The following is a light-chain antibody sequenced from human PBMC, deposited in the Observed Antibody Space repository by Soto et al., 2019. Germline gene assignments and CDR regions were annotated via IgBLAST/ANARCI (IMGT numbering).Light chain of an antibody. J-gene: IGKJ5*01. CDR1: QSVSST. V-gene: IGKV3-15*01. CDR2: GAS. Sequence: EIVMTQSPATLSVSPGERATLSCRASQSVSSTLAWYQQKPGQAPRRLTYGASTRATGIPARFSGSGSGTEFTLTISSLQSEDFAVYYCQQYKNWPPSSFGQGTRLEIK. CDR3: QQYKNWPPSS.